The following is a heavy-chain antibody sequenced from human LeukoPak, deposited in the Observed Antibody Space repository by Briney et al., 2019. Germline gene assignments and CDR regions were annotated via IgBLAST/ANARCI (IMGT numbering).Heavy chain of an antibody. CDR1: GFTFSSYA. CDR3: AKVLTIFGVITPLDY. J-gene: IGHJ4*02. D-gene: IGHD3-3*01. CDR2: ISDSGSST. Sequence: GGSLRLSCAASGFTFSSYAMSWVRQAPGKGLEWVSSISDSGSSTYYADSVKGRFTISRDNSKNTLFVQMNSLRAEDTAVYYCAKVLTIFGVITPLDYCGQGTLVTVSS. V-gene: IGHV3-23*01.